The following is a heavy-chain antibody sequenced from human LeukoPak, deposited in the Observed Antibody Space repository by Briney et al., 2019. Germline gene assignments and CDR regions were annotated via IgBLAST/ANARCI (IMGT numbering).Heavy chain of an antibody. D-gene: IGHD4-17*01. V-gene: IGHV4-59*01. Sequence: HPSETLSLTCTVSGGSISSYYWSWIRQPPGKGLEWIGYIYYSGSTNYNPSLKSRVTISVDTSKNQFSLKLSSVTAADTAVYYCARGAYGDPTSFDYWGQGTLVTVSS. CDR1: GGSISSYY. CDR2: IYYSGST. CDR3: ARGAYGDPTSFDY. J-gene: IGHJ4*02.